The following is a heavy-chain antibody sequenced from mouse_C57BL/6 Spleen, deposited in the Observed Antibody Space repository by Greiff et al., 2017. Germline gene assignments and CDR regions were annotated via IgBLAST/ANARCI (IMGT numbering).Heavy chain of an antibody. CDR1: GYSITSGYY. CDR3: ARDRITTVVPYYFDY. Sequence: EVKLMESGPGLVKPSQSLSLTCSVTGYSITSGYYWNWIRQFPGNKLEWMGYISYDGSNNYNQSLKNRISITRDTSKNQFFLKLNSVTTEDTATYYCARDRITTVVPYYFDYWGQGTTLTVSS. J-gene: IGHJ2*01. D-gene: IGHD1-1*01. V-gene: IGHV3-6*01. CDR2: ISYDGSN.